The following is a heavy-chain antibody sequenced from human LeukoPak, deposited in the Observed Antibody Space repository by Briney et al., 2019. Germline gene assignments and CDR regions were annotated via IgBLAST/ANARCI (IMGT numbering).Heavy chain of an antibody. D-gene: IGHD3-3*01. CDR2: ISGSGGST. CDR1: GFTFSSYS. CDR3: AKPRRDFWSGYSDYFDY. V-gene: IGHV3-23*01. Sequence: GGSLRLSCAASGFTFSSYSMNWVRQAPGKGLEWVSAISGSGGSTYYADSVKGRFTISRDNSKNTLYLQMNSLRAEDTAVYYCAKPRRDFWSGYSDYFDYWGQGTLVTVSS. J-gene: IGHJ4*02.